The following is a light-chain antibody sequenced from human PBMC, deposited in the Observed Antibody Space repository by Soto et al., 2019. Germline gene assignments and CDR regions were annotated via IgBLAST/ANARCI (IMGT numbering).Light chain of an antibody. CDR3: QQYGSSLIT. Sequence: VMTQAPATLSVSPGERATLSCRASQSVSSSYLGWYQQKPGQAPRLLIYGASSRATGIPDRFSGSGSGTDFTLTISRLEPEDFAVYYCQQYGSSLITFGQGTRLEIK. CDR2: GAS. J-gene: IGKJ5*01. V-gene: IGKV3-20*01. CDR1: QSVSSSY.